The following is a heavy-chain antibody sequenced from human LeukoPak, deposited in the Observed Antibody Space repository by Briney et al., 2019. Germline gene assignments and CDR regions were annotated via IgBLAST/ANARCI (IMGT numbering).Heavy chain of an antibody. CDR2: INHSGST. Sequence: SETLSLTCVVYGGSFSGYYWSWIRQPPGKGLEWIGEINHSGSTNYNPSLKSRVTISVDTSKNQFSLKLSSVTAADTAVYYCARARRISGSWYSSSGYYYMDVWGKGTTVTVSS. CDR1: GGSFSGYY. J-gene: IGHJ6*03. V-gene: IGHV4-34*01. CDR3: ARARRISGSWYSSSGYYYMDV. D-gene: IGHD6-13*01.